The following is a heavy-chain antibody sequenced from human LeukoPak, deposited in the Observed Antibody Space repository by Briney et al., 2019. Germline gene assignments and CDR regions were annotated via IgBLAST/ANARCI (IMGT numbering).Heavy chain of an antibody. CDR3: ARDGGGSYYVGHFDF. D-gene: IGHD1-26*01. Sequence: GGSLRLSCAASGVIVSNNYMSWVRQAPGEGLEWVSVIYSGGNTYYGDSVKGRFTISRDNSKNTLYLQMNSLRAADTAVYYCARDGGGSYYVGHFDFWGQGALVTVSS. CDR1: GVIVSNNY. V-gene: IGHV3-66*01. J-gene: IGHJ4*02. CDR2: IYSGGNT.